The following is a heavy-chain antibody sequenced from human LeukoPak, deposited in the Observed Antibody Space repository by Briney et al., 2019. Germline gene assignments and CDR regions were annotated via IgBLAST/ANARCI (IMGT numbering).Heavy chain of an antibody. CDR2: ISGSGGST. V-gene: IGHV3-23*01. CDR1: GFTFSSYA. Sequence: GGPLRLSCAASGFTFSSYAMSWVRQAPGKGLEWVSAISGSGGSTYYADSVKGRFTISRDNSKNTLYLQMNSLRAEDTAVYYCARDAAPLSYYYDSSGYQNWFDPWGQGTLVTVSS. CDR3: ARDAAPLSYYYDSSGYQNWFDP. D-gene: IGHD3-22*01. J-gene: IGHJ5*02.